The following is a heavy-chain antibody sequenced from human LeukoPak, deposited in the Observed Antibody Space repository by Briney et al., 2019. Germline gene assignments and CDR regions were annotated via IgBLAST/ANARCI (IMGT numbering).Heavy chain of an antibody. D-gene: IGHD1-26*01. CDR3: GRYLDVSVGGNDY. V-gene: IGHV3-23*01. Sequence: GGSLRLPCAASGFTFGNYVMNWVRQAPGKGLEWVSVVGTTGTLTFYADFVKGRFTISRDNSKNTVYLQMNSLSVDDTAVYYCGRYLDVSVGGNDYWGQGTLVTVSS. CDR2: VGTTGTLT. CDR1: GFTFGNYV. J-gene: IGHJ4*02.